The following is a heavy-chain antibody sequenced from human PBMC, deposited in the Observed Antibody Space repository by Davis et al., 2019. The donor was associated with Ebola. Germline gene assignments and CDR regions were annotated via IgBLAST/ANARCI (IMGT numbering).Heavy chain of an antibody. J-gene: IGHJ4*02. D-gene: IGHD2-8*02. CDR1: GDSVSGNNVA. CDR3: ARNTGRYFDF. V-gene: IGHV6-1*01. Sequence: MPSETLSLTCAISGDSVSGNNVAWNWIRQSPSRGLEWLGRTFYRSKWFNEYAVSVRGRMTVNPDTSKNQLSLQLNSVTPDDTGVYFCARNTGRYFDFWGQGSLVTASS. CDR2: TFYRSKWFN.